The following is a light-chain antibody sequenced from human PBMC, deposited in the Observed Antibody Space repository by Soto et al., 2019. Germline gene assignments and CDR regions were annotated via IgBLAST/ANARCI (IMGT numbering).Light chain of an antibody. CDR1: QSVSRY. J-gene: IGKJ5*01. V-gene: IGKV3-11*01. Sequence: EIVLTQSPATLSLSPGEGATLSCRASQSVSRYLAWYQQKPGQAPRLLIYDASNRATGIPARFSGSGSGTDFTLTISRLEPEDFAVYYCQQYKNWPPITFGQGTRLEI. CDR2: DAS. CDR3: QQYKNWPPIT.